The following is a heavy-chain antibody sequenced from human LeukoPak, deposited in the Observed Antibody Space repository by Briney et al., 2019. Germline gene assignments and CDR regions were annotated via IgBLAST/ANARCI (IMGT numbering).Heavy chain of an antibody. CDR3: ARAGGVATIPLGGY. V-gene: IGHV1-8*01. CDR1: GYTFTSYD. CDR2: MNPNSGNT. Sequence: ASVKVSCKASGYTFTSYDINWVRQATGQGLEWMGWMNPNSGNTGYAQKFQGRVTMTRNTSISTAYMELSSLRSEDTAVYYCARAGGVATIPLGGYWGQGTLVTVSS. J-gene: IGHJ4*02. D-gene: IGHD5-12*01.